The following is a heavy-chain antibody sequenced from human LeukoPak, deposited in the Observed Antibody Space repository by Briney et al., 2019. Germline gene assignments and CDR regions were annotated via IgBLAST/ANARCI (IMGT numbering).Heavy chain of an antibody. CDR1: GGSFSLYY. CDR3: ARGPTISETGYFDF. Sequence: SETLSLTCAVYGGSFSLYYWSWIRQSPGKGLEWIAEIDHRGDTNYNPSVKSRVTISVDTSKNQFSLKVRSLSAADTAVYYCARGPTISETGYFDFWGQGTPVTVSS. CDR2: IDHRGDT. D-gene: IGHD1-1*01. V-gene: IGHV4-34*01. J-gene: IGHJ4*03.